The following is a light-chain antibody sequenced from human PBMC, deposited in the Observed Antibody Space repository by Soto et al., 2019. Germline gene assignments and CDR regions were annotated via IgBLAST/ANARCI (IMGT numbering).Light chain of an antibody. CDR1: QSISSSY. CDR2: GAS. J-gene: IGKJ5*01. V-gene: IGKV3D-7*01. Sequence: EVVLTQSPATLALSPGEGATLSCRARQSISSSYLSWYQQKPGQAPRLLIYGASTRATGIPARFSGSGRGSGTDFTLTISSLQPEDFAVYYCLQDYNLPITFGQGTRLEIK. CDR3: LQDYNLPIT.